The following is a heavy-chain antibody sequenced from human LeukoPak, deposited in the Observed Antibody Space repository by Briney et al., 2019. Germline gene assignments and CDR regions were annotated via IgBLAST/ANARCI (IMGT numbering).Heavy chain of an antibody. V-gene: IGHV1-8*01. Sequence: ASVKVSCKASGYTFTSYDINWMRQATGQGLEWMGWMNPNSGNTGYAQKFQGRVTMTRNTSISTAYMELSSLRSEDTAVYYCARGSLGGYSSSWYGGNWFDPWGQGTLVTVSS. CDR1: GYTFTSYD. D-gene: IGHD6-13*01. CDR2: MNPNSGNT. J-gene: IGHJ5*02. CDR3: ARGSLGGYSSSWYGGNWFDP.